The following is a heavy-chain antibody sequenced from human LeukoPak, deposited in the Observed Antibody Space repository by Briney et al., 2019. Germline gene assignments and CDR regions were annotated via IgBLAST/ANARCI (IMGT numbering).Heavy chain of an antibody. Sequence: SQTLSLTCTVSGGSISSPSYYWSWIRQSADKKLEWIGRIFSSGSTSFNPSLQSRVIISLDTSRNQFSLRLSSVTAADPAVYYCAREDTDYGAGYWGQGTLVTVSS. CDR1: GGSISSPSYY. J-gene: IGHJ4*02. D-gene: IGHD4-17*01. V-gene: IGHV4-61*02. CDR2: IFSSGST. CDR3: AREDTDYGAGY.